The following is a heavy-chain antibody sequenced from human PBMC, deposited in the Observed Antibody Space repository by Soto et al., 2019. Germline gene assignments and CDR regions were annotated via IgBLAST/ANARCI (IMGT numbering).Heavy chain of an antibody. CDR2: IIPILGIA. J-gene: IGHJ6*02. CDR3: ARDMTGTVSRYYYYGMDV. V-gene: IGHV1-69*08. D-gene: IGHD1-7*01. Sequence: QVQLVQSGAEVKKPGSSVKVSCKASGGTFSSYTISWVRQAPGQGLEWMGRIIPILGIANYAQKFQGRVTITEDKSTSTAYMELSSLRSEDTAVYYCARDMTGTVSRYYYYGMDVWGQGTTVTVSS. CDR1: GGTFSSYT.